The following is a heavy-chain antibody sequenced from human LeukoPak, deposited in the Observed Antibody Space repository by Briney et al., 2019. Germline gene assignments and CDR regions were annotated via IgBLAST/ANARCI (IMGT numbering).Heavy chain of an antibody. D-gene: IGHD6-13*01. CDR1: GGTFSSYA. V-gene: IGHV1-69*04. CDR2: IIPILGIA. Sequence: EASVKVSCKASGGTFSSYAISWVRQAPGQGLEWMGRIIPILGIANYAQKFQGRVTITADKSTSTAYMELSSLRSEDTAVYYCARLYSSGWYGWFDPWGQGTLVTVSS. CDR3: ARLYSSGWYGWFDP. J-gene: IGHJ5*02.